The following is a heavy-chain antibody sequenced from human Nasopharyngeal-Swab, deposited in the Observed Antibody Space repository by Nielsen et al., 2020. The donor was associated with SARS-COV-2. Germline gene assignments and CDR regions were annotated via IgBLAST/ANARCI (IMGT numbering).Heavy chain of an antibody. CDR1: GYTFNNYS. CDR3: ASGRVVPAAMPNY. Sequence: ASVKVSCKASGYTFNNYSMRWVRQAPGQRLEWMGWIIAGTGNTKYSQKFQGRVTITRDTSASTAYMDLSSLRSEDTAVYYCASGRVVPAAMPNYWGQGTLVTVSS. CDR2: IIAGTGNT. D-gene: IGHD2-2*01. V-gene: IGHV1-3*01. J-gene: IGHJ4*02.